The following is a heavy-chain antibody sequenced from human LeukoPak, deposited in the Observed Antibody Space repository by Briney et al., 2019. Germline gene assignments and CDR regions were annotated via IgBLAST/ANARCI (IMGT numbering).Heavy chain of an antibody. Sequence: AGGSLRLSCAASGFTVSSNYMSWVRQAPGKVLEWVSVIYSGGSTYYADSVKGRFTISRDNSKNTLYLQMNSLRAEDTAVYYCARYYYDSSGFAPWGQGTLVTVSS. CDR3: ARYYYDSSGFAP. CDR1: GFTVSSNY. J-gene: IGHJ5*02. V-gene: IGHV3-66*01. D-gene: IGHD3-22*01. CDR2: IYSGGST.